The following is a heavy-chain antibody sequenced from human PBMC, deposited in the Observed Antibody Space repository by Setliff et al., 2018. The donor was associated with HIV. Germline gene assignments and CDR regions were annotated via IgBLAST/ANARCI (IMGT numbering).Heavy chain of an antibody. Sequence: SVKVSCKASGGTFRSNGISWVRQAPGQGLEWMGGIIAILGSANYAPKFQGRVTITTDESTSTAYMELSSPRSEDTAVYYCARVRIAAAGASYYFDYWGQGTQVTVSS. CDR1: GGTFRSNG. D-gene: IGHD6-13*01. CDR3: ARVRIAAAGASYYFDY. CDR2: IIAILGSA. J-gene: IGHJ4*02. V-gene: IGHV1-69*05.